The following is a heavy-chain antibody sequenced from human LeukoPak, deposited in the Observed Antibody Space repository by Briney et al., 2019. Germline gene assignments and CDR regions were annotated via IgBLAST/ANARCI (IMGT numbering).Heavy chain of an antibody. D-gene: IGHD5-18*01. CDR3: ARDTGYSYGPLQHAFDI. V-gene: IGHV7-4-1*02. CDR1: GYTFTSYA. Sequence: ASVKVSCKASGYTFTSYAMNWVRQAPGQGLEWMGWINTNTGNPAYAQGFTGRFVFSLDTSVSTAYLQISSLKAEDTAVYYCARDTGYSYGPLQHAFDIWGQGTMVTVSS. J-gene: IGHJ3*02. CDR2: INTNTGNP.